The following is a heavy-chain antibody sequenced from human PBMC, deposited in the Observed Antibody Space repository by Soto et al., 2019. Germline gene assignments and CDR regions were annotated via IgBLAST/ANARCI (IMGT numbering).Heavy chain of an antibody. CDR3: ARDRSRYYYDSSGYYFDY. Sequence: SVKGYCEASGGTFSSYAISWGRQAPVQGLEWMGGIIPIFGTANYAQKFQGRVTITADESTSTAYMELSSLRSEDTAVYYCARDRSRYYYDSSGYYFDYWGQGTLVTVSS. V-gene: IGHV1-69*01. CDR2: IIPIFGTA. J-gene: IGHJ4*02. D-gene: IGHD3-22*01. CDR1: GGTFSSYA.